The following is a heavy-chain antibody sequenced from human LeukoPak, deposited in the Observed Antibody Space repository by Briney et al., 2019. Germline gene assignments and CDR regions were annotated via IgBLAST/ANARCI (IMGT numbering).Heavy chain of an antibody. CDR3: ARTPAVVMYNWFDS. CDR2: VYNRGST. V-gene: IGHV4-4*08. J-gene: IGHJ5*01. D-gene: IGHD4-23*01. Sequence: PSETLSLTCTVSSGSISTYYWSWIRQSPGKGLEWIGYVYNRGSTNYNPSLESRVTISIDMSKNQFSLKLSSVTAADSAVYYCARTPAVVMYNWFDSWGQGTLVSASS. CDR1: SGSISTYY.